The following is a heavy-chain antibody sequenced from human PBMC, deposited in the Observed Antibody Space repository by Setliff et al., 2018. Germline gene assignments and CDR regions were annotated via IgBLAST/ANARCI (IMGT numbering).Heavy chain of an antibody. CDR1: GGSIGPHY. J-gene: IGHJ6*03. D-gene: IGHD3-10*01. CDR3: ARDRSTVIRRVTSFFYYYMDV. CDR2: IFYSDTA. V-gene: IGHV4-59*11. Sequence: SETLSLTCTVSGGSIGPHYWSWIRQAPGKGLEWIGHIFYSDTAKYNPSLESRAAISVDSSKNQFSLKLRSVTAADTAVYYCARDRSTVIRRVTSFFYYYMDVWGGGTTVTVSS.